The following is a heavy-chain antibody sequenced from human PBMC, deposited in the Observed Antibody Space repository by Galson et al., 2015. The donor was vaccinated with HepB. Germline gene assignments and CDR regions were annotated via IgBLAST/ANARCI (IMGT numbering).Heavy chain of an antibody. V-gene: IGHV3-33*08. J-gene: IGHJ3*02. Sequence: SLRLSCAASGFTFSSYGMHWVRQAPGKGLEWVAVIWYDGGNKYYADSVKGRFTISRDNSKNTLYLQMNSLRAEDTAVYYCARGLQKRPLYSSGWYLNLDAFDIWGQGTMVTVSS. CDR2: IWYDGGNK. CDR1: GFTFSSYG. CDR3: ARGLQKRPLYSSGWYLNLDAFDI. D-gene: IGHD6-19*01.